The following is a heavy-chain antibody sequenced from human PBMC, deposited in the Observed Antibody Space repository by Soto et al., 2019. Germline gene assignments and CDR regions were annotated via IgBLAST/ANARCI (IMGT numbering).Heavy chain of an antibody. CDR2: MIPIFGTA. D-gene: IGHD6-13*01. CDR1: GGTFSSYA. V-gene: IGHV1-69*13. Sequence: SVKISCKASGGTFSSYAIRRVRQAPGQGLQWMGGMIPIFGTANYAQKVLGRGTITADESTSTAYMELSSLRSEDTAVYYCARETNLKGISEAGTGRSFNYGMDVWGQGPTVTV. CDR3: ARETNLKGISEAGTGRSFNYGMDV. J-gene: IGHJ6*02.